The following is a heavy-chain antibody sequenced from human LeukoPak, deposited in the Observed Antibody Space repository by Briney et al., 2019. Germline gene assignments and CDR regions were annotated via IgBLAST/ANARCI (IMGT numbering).Heavy chain of an antibody. J-gene: IGHJ3*02. CDR3: AREGAAAGGFSDAFDI. Sequence: GGSLRLSCAASGFTFSTYWMHWVRQAPGKGLMWVSRVKTDGSYTNYADSVKGRFTISRDNSKNTLYLQMNSLRAEDTAAYYCAREGAAAGGFSDAFDIWGQGTMVTVSS. D-gene: IGHD6-13*01. CDR1: GFTFSTYW. CDR2: VKTDGSYT. V-gene: IGHV3-74*01.